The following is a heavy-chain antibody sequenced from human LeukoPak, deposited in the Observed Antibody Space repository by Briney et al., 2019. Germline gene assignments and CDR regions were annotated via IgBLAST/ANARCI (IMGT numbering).Heavy chain of an antibody. D-gene: IGHD3-16*02. Sequence: ASVKVSCKASGGTFSSYAISWVRQAPGQGLEWMGRIITIFGTATYAQKFQGRVTITTDESTSTAYMELSSLRSDDTAVYYCARGYDYVWGSYPTEGWGQGTLVTVSS. J-gene: IGHJ4*02. CDR1: GGTFSSYA. CDR3: ARGYDYVWGSYPTEG. CDR2: IITIFGTA. V-gene: IGHV1-69*05.